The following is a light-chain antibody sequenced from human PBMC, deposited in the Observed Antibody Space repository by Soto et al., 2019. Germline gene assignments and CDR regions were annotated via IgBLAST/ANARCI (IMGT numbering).Light chain of an antibody. CDR2: GAS. CDR3: QQYGSSSWT. J-gene: IGKJ1*01. V-gene: IGKV3-20*01. CDR1: QSVSSSY. Sequence: EIVLTQSPGTLSLSPGERATLSCRASQSVSSSYLARYQQKPGQAPRLLIYGASSRATGIPDRFSGSGSGTDFTLTISRLEPEDLAVYYCQQYGSSSWTFGQGTKVEIK.